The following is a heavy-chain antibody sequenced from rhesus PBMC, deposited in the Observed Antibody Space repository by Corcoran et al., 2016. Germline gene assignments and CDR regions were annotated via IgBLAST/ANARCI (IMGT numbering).Heavy chain of an antibody. V-gene: IGHV4-173*01. CDR2: ISGSGGST. J-gene: IGHJ4*01. CDR3: ARVVVFTGGYFDY. Sequence: QLQLQESGPGLVKPSETLSLTCAVSGGSISSNWWSWIRQPPGKGLGGVGGISGSGGSTSYTPSLKSRVTISTDTSKNQLSLKLISVTAADTAVYYCARVVVFTGGYFDYWGQGVLVTVSS. D-gene: IGHD2-27*01. CDR1: GGSISSNW.